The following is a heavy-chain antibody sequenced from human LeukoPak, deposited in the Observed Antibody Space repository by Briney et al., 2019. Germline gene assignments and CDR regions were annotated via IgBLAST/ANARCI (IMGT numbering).Heavy chain of an antibody. CDR1: GFTFGDYA. V-gene: IGHV3-49*03. Sequence: GRSLRLSCTASGFTFGDYAISWFRQAPGKGLEWVGFIRSKAYGGTTEYAASVKGRFTISRDDSKSIAYLQMNSLKTEDTAVYYCTRDSQYSSSWNYFDYWGQGTLVTVSS. CDR3: TRDSQYSSSWNYFDY. D-gene: IGHD6-13*01. J-gene: IGHJ4*02. CDR2: IRSKAYGGTT.